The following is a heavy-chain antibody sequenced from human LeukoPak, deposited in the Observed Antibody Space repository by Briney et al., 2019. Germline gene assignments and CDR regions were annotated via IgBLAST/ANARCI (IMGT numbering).Heavy chain of an antibody. J-gene: IGHJ4*02. CDR1: RFTFSSYA. Sequence: GGSLRLSCAASRFTFSSYAMTWVRQAPGKGLEWVAVIWSDATNQYYADSVRGRFAISRDDSTSMVYLQMNSLRAEDTAVYFCAKDIQRGFDYTNSLDYWGQGTLVTVSS. V-gene: IGHV3-33*06. CDR2: IWSDATNQ. D-gene: IGHD4-11*01. CDR3: AKDIQRGFDYTNSLDY.